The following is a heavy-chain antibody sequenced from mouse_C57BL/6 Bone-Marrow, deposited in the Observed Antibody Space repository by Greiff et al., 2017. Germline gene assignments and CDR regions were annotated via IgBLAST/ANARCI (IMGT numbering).Heavy chain of an antibody. CDR2: INPNNGGT. Sequence: EVQLQEPGPELVKPGASVKISCKASGYTFTDYNMDWVKQSHGKSLEWIGDINPNNGGTIYNQKFKGKATLTVDTSSSTAYMELRSLTSEDAAVYDCARSGSYWYFDVWGTGTTVTVAS. D-gene: IGHD1-1*01. V-gene: IGHV1-18*01. CDR3: ARSGSYWYFDV. CDR1: GYTFTDYN. J-gene: IGHJ1*03.